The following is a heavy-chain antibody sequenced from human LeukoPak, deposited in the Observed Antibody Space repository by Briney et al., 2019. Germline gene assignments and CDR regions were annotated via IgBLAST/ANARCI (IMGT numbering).Heavy chain of an antibody. CDR3: ARSRITMVRAFYGMDV. V-gene: IGHV3-48*02. CDR1: GFTFSSYA. CDR2: ISSSSSTL. D-gene: IGHD3-10*01. J-gene: IGHJ6*02. Sequence: GSLRLSCAASGFTFSSYAMHWVRQAPGKGLEWVSYISSSSSTLYYADSVKGRFTISRDNAKNSLYLQMTSLRDEDTAVYYCARSRITMVRAFYGMDVWGQGTTVTVSS.